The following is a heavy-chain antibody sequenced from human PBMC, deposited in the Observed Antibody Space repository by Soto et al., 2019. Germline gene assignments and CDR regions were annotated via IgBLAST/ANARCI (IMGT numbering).Heavy chain of an antibody. CDR1: SVTITIYA. CDR3: ARELPYGS. J-gene: IGHJ5*02. D-gene: IGHD4-17*01. Sequence: LXLSCAASSVTITIYAVHWVRQAPGKGLEWVAVISYDGSNKYYADSVKGRFTISRDNSKNNLYLKMNSLRAEDTAVYYCARELPYGSWGQGTLVTVSS. CDR2: ISYDGSNK. V-gene: IGHV3-30-3*01.